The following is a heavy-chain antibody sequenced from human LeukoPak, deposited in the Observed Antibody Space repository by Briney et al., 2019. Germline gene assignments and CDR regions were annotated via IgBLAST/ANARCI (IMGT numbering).Heavy chain of an antibody. CDR3: VKGQEVVYSPTFDS. CDR1: GLTVSSSY. D-gene: IGHD2-8*02. V-gene: IGHV3-53*05. J-gene: IGHJ4*02. CDR2: IYNDGST. Sequence: GGSRRLSCAASGLTVSSSYMSWVRQAPGKGLEWVSIIYNDGSTYYADSMKGRFTISRDNSKNSLYLQMSSLRAEDTAVYYCVKGQEVVYSPTFDSWGQGTPVSVSS.